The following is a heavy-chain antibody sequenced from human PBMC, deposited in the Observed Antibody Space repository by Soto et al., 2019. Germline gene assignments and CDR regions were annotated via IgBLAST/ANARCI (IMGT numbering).Heavy chain of an antibody. CDR2: ISSSSSYI. Sequence: GGSLRLSCAASGFTFSSYSMNWVRQAPGKGLEWVSSISSSSSYIYYADSVKGRFTISRDNAKNSLYLQMNSLRAEDTAGYYCAGGGPDGGYYYYGMDVWGQGTTGTVSS. V-gene: IGHV3-21*01. D-gene: IGHD3-10*01. J-gene: IGHJ6*02. CDR3: AGGGPDGGYYYYGMDV. CDR1: GFTFSSYS.